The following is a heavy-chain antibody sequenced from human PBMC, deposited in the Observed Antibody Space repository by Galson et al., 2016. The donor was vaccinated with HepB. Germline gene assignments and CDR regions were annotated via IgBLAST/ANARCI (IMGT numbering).Heavy chain of an antibody. V-gene: IGHV3-64*02. CDR3: ARSNLLVPAAILRYGLDV. Sequence: SLRLSCAASGFTLNTYAMHWVRQPPAPGKGLEYVSAISNGGTTYYAESVKGRFTISRDNSKNMLYLQMGSLRPEDMAVYYCARSNLLVPAAILRYGLDVWGQGTTVTVSS. CDR1: GFTLNTYA. CDR2: ISNGGTT. D-gene: IGHD2-2*01. J-gene: IGHJ6*02.